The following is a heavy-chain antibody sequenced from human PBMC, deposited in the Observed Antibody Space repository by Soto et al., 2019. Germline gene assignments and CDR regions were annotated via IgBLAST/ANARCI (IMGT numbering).Heavy chain of an antibody. Sequence: GGSLRLSCEASGFTFSNYSMSWVRQAPGKGLEWVTGISARGGTTYYVDSVKGRFTISRDNSKNTLYLQMNSLRGEDTAVYYCARAPSGSGLHDAFDIWGQGTMVTVSS. V-gene: IGHV3-23*01. CDR1: GFTFSNYS. CDR2: ISARGGTT. D-gene: IGHD3-10*01. CDR3: ARAPSGSGLHDAFDI. J-gene: IGHJ3*02.